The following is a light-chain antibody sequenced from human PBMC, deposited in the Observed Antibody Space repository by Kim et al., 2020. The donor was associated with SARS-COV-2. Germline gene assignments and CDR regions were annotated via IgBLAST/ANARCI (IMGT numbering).Light chain of an antibody. CDR2: GRN. CDR3: QSRDSGGNVV. J-gene: IGLJ2*01. V-gene: IGLV3-19*01. Sequence: SSELTQDPAVSVALGQTVRITCQGDSLSSYYATWYQQKPRQAPLLVIFGRNNRPSGIPDRFSGSTSGNTASLTISGAQSEDEADFYCQSRDSGGNVVFGGGTQLTVL. CDR1: SLSSYY.